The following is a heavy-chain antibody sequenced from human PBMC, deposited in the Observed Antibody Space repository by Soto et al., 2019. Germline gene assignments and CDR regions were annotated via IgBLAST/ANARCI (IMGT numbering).Heavy chain of an antibody. CDR2: IIPAFHTT. CDR3: GRDNGDSPDLFCDYGMNV. J-gene: IGHJ6*02. D-gene: IGHD4-17*01. Sequence: QVQLVQSGAEVKKPGSSVKVSCKTSGGTIRRYAISWVRQAPGQGLEWLGGIIPAFHTTNYAPKFHGRVTIASNDSPNPAYMEVSSLKSEDTAVYYCGRDNGDSPDLFCDYGMNVWGQGTTVTVSS. V-gene: IGHV1-69*01. CDR1: GGTIRRYA.